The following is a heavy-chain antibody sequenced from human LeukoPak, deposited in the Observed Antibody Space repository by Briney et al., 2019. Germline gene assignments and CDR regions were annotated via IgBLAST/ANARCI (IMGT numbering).Heavy chain of an antibody. Sequence: PSETLSLTCTVSGGSISSGDYYWSWIRQPPGKGLEWIGYIYYSGSTYYNPSLKSRVTISVDTSKNLFSLKLSSVTAADTAVYYCARGEGYDILTDYWGQGTLVTVSS. CDR3: ARGEGYDILTDY. V-gene: IGHV4-30-4*01. J-gene: IGHJ4*02. CDR2: IYYSGST. D-gene: IGHD3-9*01. CDR1: GGSISSGDYY.